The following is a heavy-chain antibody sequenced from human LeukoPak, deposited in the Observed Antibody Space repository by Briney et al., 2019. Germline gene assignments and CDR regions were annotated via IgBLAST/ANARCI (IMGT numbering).Heavy chain of an antibody. Sequence: SETLSLTCTVSGYSISSSSYYWGWIRQPPGKGLEWIGSIYYSGSTYYNPSLKSRVTISVDTSKNQFSLKLSSVTAADTAVYYCARLPSATSPGTWGQGTLVTVSS. CDR3: ARLPSATSPGT. V-gene: IGHV4-39*01. CDR2: IYYSGST. J-gene: IGHJ5*02. D-gene: IGHD6-13*01. CDR1: GYSISSSSYY.